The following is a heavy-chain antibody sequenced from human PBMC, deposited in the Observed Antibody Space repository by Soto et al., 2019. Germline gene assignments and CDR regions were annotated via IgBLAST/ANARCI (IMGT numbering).Heavy chain of an antibody. CDR2: MYYSGST. CDR3: ARRGGASGTYYFDY. CDR1: GGSVSSGSYY. Sequence: QVQLQESGPGLVKPSETLSLTCTVSGGSVSSGSYYWSWIRQPPGKGLEWIGYMYYSGSTNYNPSLKRRVTISGDTSKNQFSLRLSSVTAADTAVYYCARRGGASGTYYFDYWGQGTLVTVSS. J-gene: IGHJ4*02. V-gene: IGHV4-61*01. D-gene: IGHD1-26*01.